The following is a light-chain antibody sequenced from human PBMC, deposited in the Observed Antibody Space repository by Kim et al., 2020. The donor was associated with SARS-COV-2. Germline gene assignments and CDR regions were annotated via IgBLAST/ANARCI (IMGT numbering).Light chain of an antibody. CDR1: QRVGIKF. Sequence: SLGERATLSCRASQRVGIKFLGWYQPKPGQAPRLLIYSTSDRATGTPDRFSGSGSGTDYALTIDRLEPDDFAVYYCQQYGSTPFTFGRGTRLEIK. CDR3: QQYGSTPFT. CDR2: STS. J-gene: IGKJ5*01. V-gene: IGKV3-20*01.